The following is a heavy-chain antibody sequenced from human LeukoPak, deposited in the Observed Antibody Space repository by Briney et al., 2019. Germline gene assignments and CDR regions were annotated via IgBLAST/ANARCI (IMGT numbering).Heavy chain of an antibody. CDR3: ASDFGGHDDF. V-gene: IGHV3-74*01. CDR2: MNTDGSRT. CDR1: GFTFSRYW. Sequence: GGSLRLSCAASGFTFSRYWMHWVRQAPVKGLVWVSRMNTDGSRTDYADSVKGRFTISRDNAKNTLYLQMNSLGVEDTAVYSCASDFGGHDDFWGQGILVTVSS. J-gene: IGHJ4*02. D-gene: IGHD4-23*01.